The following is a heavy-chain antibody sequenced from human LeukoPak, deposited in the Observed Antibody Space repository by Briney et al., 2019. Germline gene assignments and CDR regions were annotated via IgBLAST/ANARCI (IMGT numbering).Heavy chain of an antibody. CDR2: IYYSGSA. V-gene: IGHV4-59*08. CDR1: GGSISGYH. D-gene: IGHD3-22*01. CDR3: ARRRDSTGPYFDY. J-gene: IGHJ4*02. Sequence: PSETLSLTCTVSGGSISGYHWSWIRQPPGKGLEWIAYIYYSGSANYNPSLKGRVTISVDTSKNQFSLKMSSVTAADTAVCYCARRRDSTGPYFDYWGQGILVTVSS.